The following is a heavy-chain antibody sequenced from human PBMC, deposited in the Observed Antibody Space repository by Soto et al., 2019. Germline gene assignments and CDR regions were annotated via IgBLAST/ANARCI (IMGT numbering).Heavy chain of an antibody. Sequence: QVQLVQSGAEVKKPGSSVKVSCKASGGTFSSYAISWVRQAPGQGLEWMGGIIPIFGTANYAQKFQGRVTITADKTTSIVYMELSSLRSEDTAVYYWASQAATYYFDYWGQGTLVTVSS. CDR2: IIPIFGTA. CDR3: ASQAATYYFDY. CDR1: GGTFSSYA. J-gene: IGHJ4*02. V-gene: IGHV1-69*06. D-gene: IGHD6-13*01.